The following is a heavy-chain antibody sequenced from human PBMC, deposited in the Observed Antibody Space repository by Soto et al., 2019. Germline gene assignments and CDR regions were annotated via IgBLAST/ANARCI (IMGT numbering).Heavy chain of an antibody. J-gene: IGHJ5*02. CDR1: GGSISSGGYY. D-gene: IGHD6-19*01. CDR3: ARASREPVADTIRWFDP. V-gene: IGHV4-31*03. CDR2: IYYSGST. Sequence: QVQLQESGPGLVKPSQTLSLTCTVSGGSISSGGYYWSWIRQHPGKGLEWIGYIYYSGSTYYNPSLKSRVTISVDTSKNQFSLKLSSVTAADTAVYYCARASREPVADTIRWFDPWGQGTLVTVS.